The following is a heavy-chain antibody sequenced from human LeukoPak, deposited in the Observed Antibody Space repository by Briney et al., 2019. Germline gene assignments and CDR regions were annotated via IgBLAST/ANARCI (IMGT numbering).Heavy chain of an antibody. CDR1: GGSISSSSYY. CDR2: IYYSGST. V-gene: IGHV4-39*07. CDR3: ARAAGRDTTSGLDFDY. J-gene: IGHJ4*02. D-gene: IGHD1-26*01. Sequence: SETLSLTCTVSGGSISSSSYYWGWFRQPPGKGLGWIGSIYYSGSTYYNPPLTSRVPISVDTSKTQFSLTLSSVTAADTAVYYCARAAGRDTTSGLDFDYWGQGILVTVSS.